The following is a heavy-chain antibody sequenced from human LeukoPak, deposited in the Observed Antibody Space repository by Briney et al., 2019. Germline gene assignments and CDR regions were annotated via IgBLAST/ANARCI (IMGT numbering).Heavy chain of an antibody. CDR2: ISSSGSTI. V-gene: IGHV3-48*03. D-gene: IGHD3-10*01. J-gene: IGHJ4*02. CDR1: GFTFSSYE. Sequence: GGSLRLSCAASGFTFSSYEMNWVRQAPGKGLEWVSYISSSGSTIYYADSLKGRFTISRDNAKNSLYLQMNSLGAEDTAVYYCARGDFGSGSYRVDYWGQGTLVTVSS. CDR3: ARGDFGSGSYRVDY.